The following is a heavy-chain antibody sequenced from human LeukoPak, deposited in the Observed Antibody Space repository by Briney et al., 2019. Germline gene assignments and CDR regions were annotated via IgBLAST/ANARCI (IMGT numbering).Heavy chain of an antibody. Sequence: ASVKVSCKASGYTFTSSDINWGRQATGQGLEWMGWMNPNSGNTGYAQKFQGRVTMTRNTSISTAYMELSSLRSEDTAVYYCARGYYCSSTSCYLTYYYYYGMDVWGQGTTVTVSS. CDR3: ARGYYCSSTSCYLTYYYYYGMDV. V-gene: IGHV1-8*01. CDR2: MNPNSGNT. J-gene: IGHJ6*02. CDR1: GYTFTSSD. D-gene: IGHD2-2*01.